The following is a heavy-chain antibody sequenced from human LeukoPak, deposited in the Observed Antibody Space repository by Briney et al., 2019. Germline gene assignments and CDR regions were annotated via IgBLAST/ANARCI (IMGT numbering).Heavy chain of an antibody. CDR1: GFTVSNSY. CDR3: ARDRVFDYYQYGMDV. J-gene: IGHJ6*02. CDR2: IYSGGST. V-gene: IGHV3-66*01. Sequence: GGSLRLSCAASGFTVSNSYMSWVRQTPGKGLEWVSVIYSGGSTYCADSVKGRFTISRDNSNNTLYLQMNSLRAEDTAVYYCARDRVFDYYQYGMDVWGQGTTVTVSS.